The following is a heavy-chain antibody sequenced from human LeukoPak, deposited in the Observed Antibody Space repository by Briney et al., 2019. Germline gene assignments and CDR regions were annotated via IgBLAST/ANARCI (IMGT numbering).Heavy chain of an antibody. CDR1: GFTFSSYT. D-gene: IGHD1-26*01. CDR3: ARDRKVEPLPDK. Sequence: GGSLRLSCAASGFTFSSYTMNWVRQAPGKGLEWVASVSSTSFHIYYADSVKGRFTISRDNAKNSLYLQLNSLRAEDTAVYYCARDRKVEPLPDKWGQGILVTVSS. J-gene: IGHJ4*02. CDR2: VSSTSFHI. V-gene: IGHV3-21*01.